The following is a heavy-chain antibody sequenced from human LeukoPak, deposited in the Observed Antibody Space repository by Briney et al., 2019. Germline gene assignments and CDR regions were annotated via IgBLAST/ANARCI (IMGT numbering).Heavy chain of an antibody. J-gene: IGHJ3*02. CDR3: ARGREGNAFDI. CDR2: INHSGST. Sequence: SETLSLTCTVSGGSISSYYWSWIRQPPGKGLEWIGEINHSGSTNYNPSLKSRVTISVDTSKNQFSLKLSSVTAADTAVYYCARGREGNAFDIWGQGTMVTVSS. V-gene: IGHV4-34*01. CDR1: GGSISSYY.